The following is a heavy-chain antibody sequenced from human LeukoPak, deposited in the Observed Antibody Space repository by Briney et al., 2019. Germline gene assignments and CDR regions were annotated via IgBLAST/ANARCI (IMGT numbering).Heavy chain of an antibody. V-gene: IGHV3-23*01. CDR1: GFTFCTYA. D-gene: IGHD3-22*01. Sequence: GGSLRLSCAASGFTFCTYAMSGVRHAPREGLEGVSAISGSGDSTYYTDSVKGRFTISRENPKNTLSLKMNRLRAGDPAVFDFAKSVYCYDSSGYYYTYYFDCWGQGTLVTVSS. J-gene: IGHJ4*02. CDR2: ISGSGDST. CDR3: AKSVYCYDSSGYYYTYYFDC.